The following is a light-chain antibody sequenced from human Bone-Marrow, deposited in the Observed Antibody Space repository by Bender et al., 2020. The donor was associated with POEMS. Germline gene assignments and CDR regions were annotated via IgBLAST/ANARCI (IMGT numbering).Light chain of an antibody. CDR3: QAWDSFIVI. Sequence: SYELTQSPSVSVSPGQTASISCSGDQLGNRYVSWYQQKPGQSPVVVIYQDSKRPSGIPERFSGSNSGNTATLTISGTQAMDEADYFCQAWDSFIVIFGGGTKLTVL. CDR1: QLGNRY. V-gene: IGLV3-1*01. CDR2: QDS. J-gene: IGLJ2*01.